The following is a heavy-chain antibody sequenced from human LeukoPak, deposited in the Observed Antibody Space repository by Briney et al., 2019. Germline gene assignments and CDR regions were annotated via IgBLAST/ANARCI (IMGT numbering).Heavy chain of an antibody. V-gene: IGHV3-23*01. CDR1: GFTFSSYA. J-gene: IGHJ6*03. D-gene: IGHD3-10*01. CDR2: ISGSGGST. CDR3: TRHSGRSLRGPNFYYYYMDV. Sequence: GGSLRLSCAASGFTFSSYAMSWVRQAPGKGLEWVSAISGSGGSTYYADSVKGRFTISRDNSKNTLYLQMNSLKTEDTAVYYCTRHSGRSLRGPNFYYYYMDVWGRGTTVTVSS.